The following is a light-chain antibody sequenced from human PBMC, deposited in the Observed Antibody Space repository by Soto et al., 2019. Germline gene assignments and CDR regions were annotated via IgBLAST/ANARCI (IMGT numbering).Light chain of an antibody. J-gene: IGKJ5*01. CDR2: DAS. V-gene: IGKV1-33*01. CDR1: QDISNY. CDR3: QQYDSVPPFT. Sequence: DIPMTQSPSSLSASAGDRVTITCQASQDISNYLNWYQQKPGKAPKLLIYDASNLETGVPTRFSGSGSGTDFTFTISSLQPEDIATYYGQQYDSVPPFTFGQGTRL.